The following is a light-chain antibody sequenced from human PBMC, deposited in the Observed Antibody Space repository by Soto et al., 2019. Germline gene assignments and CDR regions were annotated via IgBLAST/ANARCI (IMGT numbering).Light chain of an antibody. V-gene: IGLV2-8*01. J-gene: IGLJ2*01. CDR3: SSYTDTDNFVI. CDR2: EVN. CDR1: SSDVGRHNY. Sequence: QSALTQPPSASGSPGQSVTISCTGTSSDVGRHNYVAWYQQHPGNAPKLLIFEVNKRPSGVPDRFSASTSGITASLTVSGLQPEDEAAYYCSSYTDTDNFVIFGGGTKVTVL.